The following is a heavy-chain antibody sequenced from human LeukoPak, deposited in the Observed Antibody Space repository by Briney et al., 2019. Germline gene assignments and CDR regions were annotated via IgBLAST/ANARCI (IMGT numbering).Heavy chain of an antibody. CDR2: IYGSDDK. D-gene: IGHD5-18*01. Sequence: SGPTLVKPTETLTLTCTFSGFSLDSTAVGVGWVRQPPGKALEWLALIYGSDDKRYMPSLQNRLTITKDTSKNLVVLTMANVDPVDTATYYCARQGYGYVYLDFWGRGILVTVSS. V-gene: IGHV2-5*01. CDR1: GFSLDSTAVG. CDR3: ARQGYGYVYLDF. J-gene: IGHJ4*02.